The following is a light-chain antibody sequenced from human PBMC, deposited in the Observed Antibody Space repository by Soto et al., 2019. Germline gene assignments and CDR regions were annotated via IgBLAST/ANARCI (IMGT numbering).Light chain of an antibody. CDR2: DAS. Sequence: EIVLTQSPATLSLSPGERATLSCRASQSVSTYLAWSQQKPGQAPRLLIYDASNRATGIPARFSGSGSGTDFTLTISSLEPEDFAVYYCQQRSNWPPTWTFGQGTKVEI. J-gene: IGKJ1*01. V-gene: IGKV3-11*01. CDR1: QSVSTY. CDR3: QQRSNWPPTWT.